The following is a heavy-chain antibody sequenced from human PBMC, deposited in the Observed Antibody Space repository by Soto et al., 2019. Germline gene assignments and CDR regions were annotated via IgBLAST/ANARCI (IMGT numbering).Heavy chain of an antibody. D-gene: IGHD5-12*01. CDR2: IYPGDSDT. V-gene: IGHV5-51*01. J-gene: IGHJ3*02. CDR3: ARHERGYSGYDYFAFDI. CDR1: GYSFTSYW. Sequence: GESLKISCKGSGYSFTSYWIGWVRQMPGKGLEWMGIIYPGDSDTSYSPTFQGQVTISADKSISTAYLQWSSLKASDTAMYYCARHERGYSGYDYFAFDIWGQGTMVTVSS.